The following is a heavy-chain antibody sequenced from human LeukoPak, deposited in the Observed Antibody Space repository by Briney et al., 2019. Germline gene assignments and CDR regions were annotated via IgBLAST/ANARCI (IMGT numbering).Heavy chain of an antibody. Sequence: PGGSLRLSCAASGFTFSSYAMSWVRQAPGKGLEWVSAISGSGGSTYYADSVKGRFTISRDNSKNTLYLQMNNLRAEDTAVYYCATYSSLNRREFQFWGQGTLFTVSS. CDR3: ATYSSLNRREFQF. D-gene: IGHD3-22*01. CDR1: GFTFSSYA. CDR2: ISGSGGST. V-gene: IGHV3-23*01. J-gene: IGHJ1*01.